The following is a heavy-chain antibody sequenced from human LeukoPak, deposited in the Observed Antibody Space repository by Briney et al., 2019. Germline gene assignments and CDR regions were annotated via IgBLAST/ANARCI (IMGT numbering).Heavy chain of an antibody. Sequence: GGSLRLSCAASGFTFSSYNMNWVRQAPGKGLEWVSSISTSSSYIYYADSVKGRFTISRDNARNSLYLQMNSLRAENTAMYYCARDVVVVVASDSNFNYWGQGTLVTVSS. J-gene: IGHJ4*02. CDR2: ISTSSSYI. CDR1: GFTFSSYN. CDR3: ARDVVVVVASDSNFNY. V-gene: IGHV3-21*01. D-gene: IGHD2-15*01.